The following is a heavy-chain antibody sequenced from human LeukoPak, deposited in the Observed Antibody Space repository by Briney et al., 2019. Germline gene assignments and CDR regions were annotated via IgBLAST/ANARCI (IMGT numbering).Heavy chain of an antibody. D-gene: IGHD3-3*01. Sequence: ASVKVSCKASGYTFTGYYMHWVRQAPGQGLEWMGWINPNSGGTNYAQKFQGRVTMTRDTSISTAYMELSRLRSDDTAVYYCARDWDVLRFLEWFSPWGQGTLVTVSS. CDR1: GYTFTGYY. J-gene: IGHJ5*02. CDR3: ARDWDVLRFLEWFSP. V-gene: IGHV1-2*02. CDR2: INPNSGGT.